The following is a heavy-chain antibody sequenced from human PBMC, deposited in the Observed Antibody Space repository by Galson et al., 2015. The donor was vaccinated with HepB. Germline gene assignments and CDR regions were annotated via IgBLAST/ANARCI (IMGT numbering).Heavy chain of an antibody. V-gene: IGHV4-4*07. J-gene: IGHJ4*02. CDR1: GGSINNFY. D-gene: IGHD1-1*01. CDR3: ARDPYGYPPGYYFDY. Sequence: SETLSLTCTISGGSINNFYWIWIRQSAGRGLEWIGRIYATGSADYNPSLKSRVSMSVDTSKDQFSLRLSSVTAADTAVYYCARDPYGYPPGYYFDYWGPGTLVTVSS. CDR2: IYATGSA.